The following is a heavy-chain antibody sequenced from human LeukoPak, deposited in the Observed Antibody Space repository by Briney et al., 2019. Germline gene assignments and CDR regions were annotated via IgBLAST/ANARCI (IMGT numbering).Heavy chain of an antibody. J-gene: IGHJ3*02. CDR2: IYPGDPDT. CDR3: ASYYYDSSGYESAPDAFDI. CDR1: GYSFTSYW. Sequence: GESLKISCKGSGYSFTSYWIGWVRQMPGKGLEWMGIIYPGDPDTRYSPSFQGQVTISADKSISTAYLQWSSLKASDTAMYYCASYYYDSSGYESAPDAFDIWGQGTMVTVSS. D-gene: IGHD3-22*01. V-gene: IGHV5-51*01.